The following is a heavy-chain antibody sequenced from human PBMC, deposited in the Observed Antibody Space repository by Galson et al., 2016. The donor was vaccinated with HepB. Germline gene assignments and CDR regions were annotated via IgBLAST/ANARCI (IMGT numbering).Heavy chain of an antibody. D-gene: IGHD2-21*01. CDR3: ARVAKFASCAAPTCHDGFDI. V-gene: IGHV3-21*01. J-gene: IGHJ3*02. Sequence: SLRLSCAASGFTFTFYNMNWVRQAPGKGLEWVSSMSSNGIYIYYADSLKGRFTISRDNAKNSLYLQMNSLRAEDTAVYYCARVAKFASCAAPTCHDGFDIWGRGTMVTVSS. CDR2: MSSNGIYI. CDR1: GFTFTFYN.